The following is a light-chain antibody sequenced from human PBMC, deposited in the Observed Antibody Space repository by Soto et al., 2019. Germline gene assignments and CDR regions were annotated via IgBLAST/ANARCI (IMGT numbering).Light chain of an antibody. CDR2: GAS. CDR3: QQYGGSPGT. Sequence: EIVLTQSPGTLSLSPGERATLSCRASQSVSNSYLAWYQHKPGQAPGLLIYGASNRATGIPDRFSGSGSGTDFTLTISGLEPEDFAVYYCQQYGGSPGTFGQGTKVDIK. J-gene: IGKJ1*01. CDR1: QSVSNSY. V-gene: IGKV3-20*01.